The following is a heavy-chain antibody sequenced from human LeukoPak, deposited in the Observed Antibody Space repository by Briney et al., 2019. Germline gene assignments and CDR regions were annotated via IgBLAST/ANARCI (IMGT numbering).Heavy chain of an antibody. D-gene: IGHD2-2*01. J-gene: IGHJ6*02. CDR1: GGSISSYY. CDR2: IYTCGST. Sequence: PSETLSLTCTVSGGSISSYYWSWIRQPAGKGLEWIGRIYTCGSTNYNPSLNSRVTMSVDTSKNQFSLKLSSVTAADTAVYYCARDAPVEYCSSTSCYDAVYYYYYGMDVWGQGTTVTVSS. V-gene: IGHV4-4*07. CDR3: ARDAPVEYCSSTSCYDAVYYYYYGMDV.